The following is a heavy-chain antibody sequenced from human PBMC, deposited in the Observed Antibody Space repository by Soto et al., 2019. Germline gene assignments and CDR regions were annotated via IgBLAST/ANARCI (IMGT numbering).Heavy chain of an antibody. CDR3: ARAPVVWGVYGMDV. CDR1: GGSSSSGGYS. J-gene: IGHJ6*02. Sequence: SETKSLTCAVSGGSSSSGGYSWSWIRQPPGKGLEWIGYIYHSGNTYYNPSLKSRVTISVDRSKNQLSLKLSSVSAADTAVYYCARAPVVWGVYGMDVWGQGTTVTVSS. V-gene: IGHV4-30-2*01. CDR2: IYHSGNT. D-gene: IGHD2-2*01.